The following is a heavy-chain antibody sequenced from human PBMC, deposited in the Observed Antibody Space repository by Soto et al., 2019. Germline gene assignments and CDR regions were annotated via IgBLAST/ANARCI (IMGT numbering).Heavy chain of an antibody. J-gene: IGHJ4*02. D-gene: IGHD3-22*01. CDR2: ISYDGSHK. CDR1: GFTVSSYG. CDR3: AKEMFPQTVLDSSSPCCDY. Sequence: SLRLSRAASGFTVSSYGIDGVRQPPGKGLEWVAVISYDGSHKFYADSVKGRFTLSRDVSKGTLYLQMNSLGAEDTAVYYCAKEMFPQTVLDSSSPCCDYWGPGTLVTGPS. V-gene: IGHV3-30*18.